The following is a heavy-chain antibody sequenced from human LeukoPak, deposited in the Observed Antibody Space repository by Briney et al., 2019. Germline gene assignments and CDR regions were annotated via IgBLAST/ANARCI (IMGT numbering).Heavy chain of an antibody. J-gene: IGHJ6*03. CDR1: GGSISSYY. CDR3: ARDPRRFLDFDYYMDV. V-gene: IGHV4-59*12. Sequence: SETLSLTCTVSGGSISSYYWSWIRQPPGKGLEWIGYIYYSGSTNYNPSLKSRVTISVDTSKNQFSLKLSSVTAADTAVYYCARDPRRFLDFDYYMDVWGKGTTVTVSS. D-gene: IGHD3-3*01. CDR2: IYYSGST.